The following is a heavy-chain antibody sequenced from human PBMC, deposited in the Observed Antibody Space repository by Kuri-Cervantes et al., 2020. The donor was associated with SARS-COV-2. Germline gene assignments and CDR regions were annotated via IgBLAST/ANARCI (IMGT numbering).Heavy chain of an antibody. D-gene: IGHD1-1*01. CDR2: ISSGGSAI. J-gene: IGHJ4*02. Sequence: ETLSLTCAASGFTFSSYWMSWVRQAPGKGLEWVSYISSGGSAIYYADSVKGRFTISRDNAKNSLYLQMNSLRAEDTAVYYCVRDGDHWNFDYWGQGTLVTVSS. CDR1: GFTFSSYW. V-gene: IGHV3-48*04. CDR3: VRDGDHWNFDY.